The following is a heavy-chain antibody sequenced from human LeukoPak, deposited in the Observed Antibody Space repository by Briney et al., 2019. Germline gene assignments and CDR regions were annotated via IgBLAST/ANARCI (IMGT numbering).Heavy chain of an antibody. CDR3: ARDLFVVVPAAMEGYYFDY. CDR2: INPNSGGT. J-gene: IGHJ4*02. V-gene: IGHV1-2*02. Sequence: ASVKVSCKASGYTFTGYYMHWVRQAPGQGLEWMGWINPNSGGTNYAQKFQGRVTMTRDTSISTAYMELSRLRSDDTAVYYCARDLFVVVPAAMEGYYFDYWGQGTLVTVSS. CDR1: GYTFTGYY. D-gene: IGHD2-2*01.